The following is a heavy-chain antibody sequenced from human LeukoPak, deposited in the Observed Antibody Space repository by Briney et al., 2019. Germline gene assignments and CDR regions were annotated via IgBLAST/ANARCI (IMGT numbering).Heavy chain of an antibody. D-gene: IGHD3-22*01. Sequence: GGSLRLSCEASGFMLSKYWMTWVRQAPGKGLEWVANIRGDGSVKYLLDSVKGRFSISRDNAKNSLSLEMNNLRAEDTAVYYCSRDANYYDSSRHYFDAFDIWGRGTMVTVSS. CDR2: IRGDGSVK. CDR3: SRDANYYDSSRHYFDAFDI. V-gene: IGHV3-7*01. J-gene: IGHJ3*02. CDR1: GFMLSKYW.